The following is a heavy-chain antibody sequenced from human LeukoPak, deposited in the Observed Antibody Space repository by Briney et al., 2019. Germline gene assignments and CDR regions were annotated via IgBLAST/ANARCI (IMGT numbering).Heavy chain of an antibody. CDR3: ARHNGFDRGYYYMDV. D-gene: IGHD3-9*01. V-gene: IGHV4-4*07. J-gene: IGHJ6*03. CDR2: VYTSGIT. CDR1: GGFINSYY. Sequence: SETLSLTCTVSGGFINSYYWSWIRQPAGKGLEWIGRVYTSGITNYNPSLKSRITMSVDTSKNQFSLKLTSVTAADTAVYYCARHNGFDRGYYYMDVWGKGTTVTVSS.